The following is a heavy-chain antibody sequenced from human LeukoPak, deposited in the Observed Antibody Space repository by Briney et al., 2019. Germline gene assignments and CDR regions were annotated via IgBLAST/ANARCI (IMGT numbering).Heavy chain of an antibody. J-gene: IGHJ4*02. D-gene: IGHD2-21*01. Sequence: GESLKSSWKGSGYSFTSYWIGWVGQMPGKSLEWMGIIYPGDCDTRYSTSFQGQVTISVDKSISTAYLQWSRLKASDTAMYYCARPSGGIVVYFYYWGQGTLVTVSS. CDR1: GYSFTSYW. CDR2: IYPGDCDT. CDR3: ARPSGGIVVYFYY. V-gene: IGHV5-51*01.